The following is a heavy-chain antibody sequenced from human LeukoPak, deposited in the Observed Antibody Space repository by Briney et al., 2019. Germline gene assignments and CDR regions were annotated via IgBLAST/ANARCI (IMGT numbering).Heavy chain of an antibody. J-gene: IGHJ4*02. CDR2: FHYSGST. CDR1: GGSISSYY. D-gene: IGHD3-10*01. Sequence: SETLSLTCTVSGGSISSYYWSWIRQPPGKGLEWIGYFHYSGSTNYNPSLKSRVTMSLDTSKNQFSLKLNSVTAADTAVYFCARVNSMIRGVIDSWGQGTLVTVSS. V-gene: IGHV4-59*01. CDR3: ARVNSMIRGVIDS.